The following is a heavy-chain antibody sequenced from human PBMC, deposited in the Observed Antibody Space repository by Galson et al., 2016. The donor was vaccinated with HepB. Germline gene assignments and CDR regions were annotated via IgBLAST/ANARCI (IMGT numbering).Heavy chain of an antibody. CDR2: ISWNSLII. J-gene: IGHJ6*02. CDR3: ARGQDTSVEIYYYSMDV. Sequence: SLRLSCAASGFTFDDHAMHWVRQAPGKGLEWVSGISWNSLIIVYADSVKGRFTVSRDNAKNSLYLQMIGLRDEDTAVYYCARGQDTSVEIYYYSMDVWGQGTLVTVSS. V-gene: IGHV3-9*01. CDR1: GFTFDDHA. D-gene: IGHD5-18*01.